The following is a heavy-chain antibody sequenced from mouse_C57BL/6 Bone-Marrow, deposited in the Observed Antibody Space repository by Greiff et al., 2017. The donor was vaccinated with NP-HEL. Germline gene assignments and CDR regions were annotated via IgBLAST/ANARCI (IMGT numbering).Heavy chain of an antibody. CDR1: GYTFTSYW. CDR2: IDPSDSYT. J-gene: IGHJ2*01. CDR3: ARSHDGYG. D-gene: IGHD2-2*01. V-gene: IGHV1-59*01. Sequence: QVQLQQPGAELVRPGTSVKLSCKASGYTFTSYWMHWVKQRPGQGLEWIGVIDPSDSYTNYNQKFKGKATLTVDTSSSTAYMQLSSLTSEDSAVYYCARSHDGYGWGQGTTLTVSS.